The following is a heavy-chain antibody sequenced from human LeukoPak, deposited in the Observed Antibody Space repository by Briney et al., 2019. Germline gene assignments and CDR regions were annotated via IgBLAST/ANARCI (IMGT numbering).Heavy chain of an antibody. CDR2: IKNDGSKI. CDR3: ARERYRTDAFDI. J-gene: IGHJ3*02. CDR1: GFIFNNYW. Sequence: PGGSLRLSCVASGFIFNNYWMSWVRQAPGKGLEWVANIKNDGSKIYYVNSVKGRFTISREDAKNSLYLQMNSLRAEDTALYYCARERYRTDAFDIWGQGTMVTVSS. D-gene: IGHD1-1*01. V-gene: IGHV3-7*03.